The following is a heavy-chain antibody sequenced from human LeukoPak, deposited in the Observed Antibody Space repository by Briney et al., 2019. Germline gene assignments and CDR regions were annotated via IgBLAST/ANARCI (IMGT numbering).Heavy chain of an antibody. V-gene: IGHV4-39*01. CDR1: GGSISSSSYY. D-gene: IGHD7-27*01. CDR2: IYYSGST. CDR3: ARHLNWGRRFDP. J-gene: IGHJ5*02. Sequence: SETPSLTCTVSGGSISSSSYYWGWIRQPPGKGLEWIGSIYYSGSTYYNPSLNSRVTISVDTSKNQFSLKLSSVTAADTAVYYCARHLNWGRRFDPWGQGTLVTVSS.